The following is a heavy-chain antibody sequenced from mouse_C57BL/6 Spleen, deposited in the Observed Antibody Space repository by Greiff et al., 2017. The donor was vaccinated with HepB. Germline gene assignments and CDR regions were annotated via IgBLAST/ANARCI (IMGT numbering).Heavy chain of an antibody. CDR1: GYSITSGYY. V-gene: IGHV3-6*01. J-gene: IGHJ4*01. CDR3: ARAVGAMDY. Sequence: EVQRVESGPGLVKPSQSLSLTCSVTGYSITSGYYWNWIRQFPGNKLEWMGYISYDGSNNYNPSLKNRISITRDTSKNQFFLKLNSVTTEDTATYYCARAVGAMDYWGQGTSVTVSS. D-gene: IGHD1-1*01. CDR2: ISYDGSN.